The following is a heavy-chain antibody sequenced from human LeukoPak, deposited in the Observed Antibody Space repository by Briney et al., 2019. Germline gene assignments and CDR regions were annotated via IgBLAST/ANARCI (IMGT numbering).Heavy chain of an antibody. Sequence: KSSETLSLTCTVSGFSISSGYYWGWIRQPPGKGLEWIGIIYHSGSTSYNPSLKGRVTISVDTSKNQFSLKLSSVTAADTAVYYCARGAYSSSLRHYYYYMDVWGKGTTVTVSS. CDR3: ARGAYSSSLRHYYYYMDV. J-gene: IGHJ6*03. CDR2: IYHSGST. V-gene: IGHV4-38-2*02. D-gene: IGHD6-6*01. CDR1: GFSISSGYY.